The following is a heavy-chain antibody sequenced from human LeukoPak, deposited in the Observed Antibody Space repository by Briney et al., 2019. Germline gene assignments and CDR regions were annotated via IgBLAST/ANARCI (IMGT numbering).Heavy chain of an antibody. V-gene: IGHV3-23*01. CDR3: AKSYCGGDCG. D-gene: IGHD2-21*02. Sequence: GGSLRLSCAVSGLPFCSYGMTWVRQAPGKGLEWGSGITGNGVYTYYADSVKGRFTTSRYNSRSTLSLQMNSVRVEDTGVYYCAKSYCGGDCGWGPGSLVTVSS. CDR1: GLPFCSYG. J-gene: IGHJ4*02. CDR2: ITGNGVYT.